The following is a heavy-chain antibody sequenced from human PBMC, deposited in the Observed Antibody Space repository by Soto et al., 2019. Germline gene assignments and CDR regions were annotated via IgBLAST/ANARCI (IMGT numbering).Heavy chain of an antibody. J-gene: IGHJ4*02. V-gene: IGHV3-21*01. CDR2: ISSSSSYI. D-gene: IGHD3-22*01. CDR1: GFTFSSYS. CDR3: GRPEYYYDSSGYFGY. Sequence: EVQLVESGGGLVKPGGSLRLSCAASGFTFSSYSMNWVRQAPGKGLEWVSSISSSSSYIYYADSVKGRFTISRDNAKNSLYLQMNSLGAEDTAVYHCGRPEYYYDSSGYFGYWGQGALVTVSS.